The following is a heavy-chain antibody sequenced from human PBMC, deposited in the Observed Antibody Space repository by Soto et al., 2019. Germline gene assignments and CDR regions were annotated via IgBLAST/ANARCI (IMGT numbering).Heavy chain of an antibody. CDR2: VYHSGGT. Sequence: SETLSLTCTVSGDSMSSHYWSWMRQPPGKGLEWIGYVYHSGGTNYNPSLKSRVTISIDTSKSQFSLKLSSVTAADTAVYYCARSYYDFWSGDYYFYMDVWGKGTTVTVSS. V-gene: IGHV4-59*08. CDR1: GDSMSSHY. J-gene: IGHJ6*03. D-gene: IGHD3-3*01. CDR3: ARSYYDFWSGDYYFYMDV.